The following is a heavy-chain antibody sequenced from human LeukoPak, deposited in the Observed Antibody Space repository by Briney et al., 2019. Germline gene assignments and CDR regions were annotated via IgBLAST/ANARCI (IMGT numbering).Heavy chain of an antibody. D-gene: IGHD2-21*02. CDR2: MKPNSGNT. CDR3: ARLPRRYCGGDCYQDAFDI. CDR1: GYTFTSYD. Sequence: ASVKVSCKASGYTFTSYDINWVRQATGQGLEWMGWMKPNSGNTGYAQKFQGRVTMTRNTSISTAYMELSSLRSEDTAVYYCARLPRRYCGGDCYQDAFDIWGQGTMVTVSS. V-gene: IGHV1-8*01. J-gene: IGHJ3*02.